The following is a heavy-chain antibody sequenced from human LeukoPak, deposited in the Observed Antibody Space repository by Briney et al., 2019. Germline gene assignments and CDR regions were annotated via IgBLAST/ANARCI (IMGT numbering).Heavy chain of an antibody. V-gene: IGHV3-23*01. CDR3: AKGRYDSSGFNWAA. J-gene: IGHJ4*02. Sequence: SGGSLRLSGAASRFTFSNYAMRWVRQAPGKGLEWVSALSGSGGSAYYADSVKDRFTISRDNSKNTLYLQMNSLRAEDTAVYYCAKGRYDSSGFNWAAWGQGTLVTVSS. CDR1: RFTFSNYA. CDR2: LSGSGGSA. D-gene: IGHD3-22*01.